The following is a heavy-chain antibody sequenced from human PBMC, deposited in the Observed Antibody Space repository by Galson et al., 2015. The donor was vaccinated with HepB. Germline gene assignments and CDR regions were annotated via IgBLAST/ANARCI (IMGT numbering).Heavy chain of an antibody. CDR3: ASNMRDYYYYGMDV. D-gene: IGHD2-2*01. CDR1: GFSFSDYS. J-gene: IGHJ6*02. Sequence: SLRLSCAASGFSFSDYSMNWVRQAPGKGLEWVSYISSSSSTIYYADSVKGRFTISRDNAKNSLFLRMNSLRDDDTAVYYCASNMRDYYYYGMDVWGQGTTVAVS. CDR2: ISSSSSTI. V-gene: IGHV3-48*02.